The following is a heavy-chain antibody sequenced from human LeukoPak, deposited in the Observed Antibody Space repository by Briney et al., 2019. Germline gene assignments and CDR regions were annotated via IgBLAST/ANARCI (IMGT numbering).Heavy chain of an antibody. J-gene: IGHJ6*03. V-gene: IGHV1-18*01. Sequence: GASVKVSCKASGYTFTSYGISWVRQAPGQGLEWMGWISAYNGNTNYAQKLQGRVTMTTDTPTSTAYMELRSLRSDDTAVYYCARVARRRVYYYYYYMDVWGKGTTVTVSS. CDR2: ISAYNGNT. CDR1: GYTFTSYG. CDR3: ARVARRRVYYYYYYMDV.